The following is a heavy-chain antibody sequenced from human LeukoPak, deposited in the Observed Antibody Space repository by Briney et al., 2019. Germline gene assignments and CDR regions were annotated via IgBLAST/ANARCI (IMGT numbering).Heavy chain of an antibody. CDR2: IYYSGST. Sequence: PSQTLSLTCTVSGGSISSGDYYWSWIRQPPGKGLEWIGYIYYSGSTYYNPSLKSRVTISVDTSKNQFSLKLSSVTAADTAVYYCARVPVVPAAPDYWGQGTLVTVSS. D-gene: IGHD2-2*01. CDR1: GGSISSGDYY. J-gene: IGHJ4*02. V-gene: IGHV4-30-4*01. CDR3: ARVPVVPAAPDY.